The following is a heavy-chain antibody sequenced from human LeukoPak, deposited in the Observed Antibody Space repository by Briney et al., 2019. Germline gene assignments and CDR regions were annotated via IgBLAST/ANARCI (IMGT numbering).Heavy chain of an antibody. CDR3: AALVTFDAFDI. CDR1: GFTFSDYY. V-gene: IGHV3-11*04. CDR2: ISSSGSTI. Sequence: GSLRLSCAASGFTFSDYYMSWIRQAPGKGLEWVSYISSSGSTIYCADSVKGRFTISRDNAKNSLYLQMNSLRAEDTAVYYCAALVTFDAFDIWGQGTMVTVSS. J-gene: IGHJ3*02. D-gene: IGHD3-16*01.